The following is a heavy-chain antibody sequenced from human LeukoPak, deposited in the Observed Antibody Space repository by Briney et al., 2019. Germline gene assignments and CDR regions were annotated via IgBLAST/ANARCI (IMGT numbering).Heavy chain of an antibody. CDR3: AKENCSGGSCCFDY. J-gene: IGHJ4*02. D-gene: IGHD2-15*01. V-gene: IGHV3-21*04. CDR2: ISSTSKYI. CDR1: GFAFSDDS. Sequence: PGGSLRLSCVASGFAFSDDSMNWVRQPPGKGLEWVSSISSTSKYIYYADSVKGRFTISRDNAKNSLYLQMNSLRAEDTALYYCAKENCSGGSCCFDYWGQGTLVTVSS.